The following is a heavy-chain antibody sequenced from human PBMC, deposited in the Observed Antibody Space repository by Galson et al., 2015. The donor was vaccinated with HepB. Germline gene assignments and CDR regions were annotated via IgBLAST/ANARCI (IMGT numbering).Heavy chain of an antibody. CDR3: ARVGADGYSSSWYSLGYYYYMDV. CDR2: INPSGGST. D-gene: IGHD6-13*01. CDR1: GYTFTSYY. V-gene: IGHV1-46*03. Sequence: SVKVSCKASGYTFTSYYMHWVRQAPGQGLEWMGIINPSGGSTSYAQKFQGRVTMTRDTSTSTVYMELSSLRSEDTAVYYCARVGADGYSSSWYSLGYYYYMDVWGKGTTVTVSS. J-gene: IGHJ6*03.